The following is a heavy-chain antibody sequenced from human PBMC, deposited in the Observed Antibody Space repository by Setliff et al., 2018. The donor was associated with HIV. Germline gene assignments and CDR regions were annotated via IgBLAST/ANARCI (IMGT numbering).Heavy chain of an antibody. D-gene: IGHD1-26*01. CDR2: ISTSGST. V-gene: IGHV4-61*02. Sequence: SETLSLTCTVSGASISSGSYYWTWIRQPAGKGLEWIGRISTSGSTNYNPSLKSRVTISVDTSKNQFSLNVNSVTAADTAVYYCARASLGLYSGSYPWGQGILVTV. CDR3: ARASLGLYSGSYP. J-gene: IGHJ5*02. CDR1: GASISSGSYY.